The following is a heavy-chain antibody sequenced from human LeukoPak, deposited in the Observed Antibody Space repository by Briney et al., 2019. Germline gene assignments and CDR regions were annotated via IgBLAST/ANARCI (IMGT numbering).Heavy chain of an antibody. D-gene: IGHD2-15*01. CDR3: AKEADIVSFDL. CDR1: GYTFTGNH. Sequence: ASVKVSCEASGYTFTGNHLHWVRQAPGQGLEWMGWIDPNSGGTKYAQKFHDRVTMTSDTFISTAYMELSELRSDDPAVYFCAKEADIVSFDLWGRGTLVTVSS. V-gene: IGHV1-2*02. CDR2: IDPNSGGT. J-gene: IGHJ2*01.